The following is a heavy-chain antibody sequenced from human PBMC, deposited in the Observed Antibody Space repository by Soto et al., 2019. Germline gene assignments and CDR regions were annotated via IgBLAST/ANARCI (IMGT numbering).Heavy chain of an antibody. J-gene: IGHJ4*02. V-gene: IGHV3-23*01. Sequence: GGSLRLSCAASGFTFTNYAMTWSRQAPGKGLEWVSSLLRSGSTTYYADSVKGRFTISSDISANSLYLQMDSLRAEDTAVYYCAKDAVSGDGIWLLDSWGQGTVVTVSS. D-gene: IGHD4-17*01. CDR3: AKDAVSGDGIWLLDS. CDR1: GFTFTNYA. CDR2: LLRSGSTT.